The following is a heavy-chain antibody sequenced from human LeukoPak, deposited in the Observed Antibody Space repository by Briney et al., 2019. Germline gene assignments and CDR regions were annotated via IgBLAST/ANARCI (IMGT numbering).Heavy chain of an antibody. J-gene: IGHJ4*02. CDR2: TSESGGST. D-gene: IGHD6-19*01. CDR1: GFTFSSYG. Sequence: GGSLRLSCAASGFTFSSYGIHWVRQAPGKGLEWVSVTSESGGSTHYADSVKGRFTIYRDNSKNTLYLQMNSLRAEDTAVYYCAREASSGWYDYWGQGTLVTVSS. CDR3: AREASSGWYDY. V-gene: IGHV3-NL1*01.